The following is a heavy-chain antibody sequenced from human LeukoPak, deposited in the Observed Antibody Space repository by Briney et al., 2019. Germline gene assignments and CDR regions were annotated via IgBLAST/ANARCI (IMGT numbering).Heavy chain of an antibody. D-gene: IGHD6-19*01. V-gene: IGHV4-39*02. CDR3: ATGGGIAVAHA. Sequence: SETLSLTCIVSGGSISRSNSYWAWIRQPPGKGLEWIGSIYDSGNTYYNPSLGSRVTVSADTSKNHFSLKLRSVTAADTAVYYCATGGGIAVAHAWGQGSLVTVSS. J-gene: IGHJ4*02. CDR1: GGSISRSNSY. CDR2: IYDSGNT.